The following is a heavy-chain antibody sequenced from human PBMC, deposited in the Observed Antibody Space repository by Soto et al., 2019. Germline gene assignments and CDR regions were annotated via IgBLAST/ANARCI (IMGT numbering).Heavy chain of an antibody. J-gene: IGHJ4*02. CDR3: AKYQTGYDYFNF. CDR1: EFTFSNYA. CDR2: ISGSGGNA. Sequence: PGGSLRLSCAASEFTFSNYAMGWVRRAPGKGLEWVSAISGSGGNAYYADSVKGRFTISRDNSKDTLYLQMNTLRAEDTALYYCAKYQTGYDYFNFWGQGTLVTVSS. D-gene: IGHD5-12*01. V-gene: IGHV3-23*01.